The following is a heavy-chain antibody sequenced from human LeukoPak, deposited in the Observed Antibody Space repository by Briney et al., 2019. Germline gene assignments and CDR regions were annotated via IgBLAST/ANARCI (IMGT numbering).Heavy chain of an antibody. J-gene: IGHJ6*02. CDR3: ARGVTMVRGVMNYYYYYGMDV. Sequence: GASVKVSCKASGYTFTSYDINWVRQATGQGLEWMGWMNPNSGNTGYAQKFQGRVTMTRNISISTAYMELSSLRSEDTAVYYCARGVTMVRGVMNYYYYYGMDVWGQGTTVTVSS. D-gene: IGHD3-10*01. CDR2: MNPNSGNT. V-gene: IGHV1-8*01. CDR1: GYTFTSYD.